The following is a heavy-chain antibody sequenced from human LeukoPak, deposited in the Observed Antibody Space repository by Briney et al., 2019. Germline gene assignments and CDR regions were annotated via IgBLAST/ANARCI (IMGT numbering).Heavy chain of an antibody. CDR3: ARESKGLSKIDY. CDR1: GFTFSGCW. D-gene: IGHD3/OR15-3a*01. Sequence: PGGSLRLSCAASGFTFSGCWMSWVRQAPGKGLEWVANINKDGSERYNVDFVKGRFTISRDNANKLLYLQMNSLRAEDTSVYYYARESKGLSKIDYWGQGTLVTVSS. V-gene: IGHV3-7*01. CDR2: INKDGSER. J-gene: IGHJ4*02.